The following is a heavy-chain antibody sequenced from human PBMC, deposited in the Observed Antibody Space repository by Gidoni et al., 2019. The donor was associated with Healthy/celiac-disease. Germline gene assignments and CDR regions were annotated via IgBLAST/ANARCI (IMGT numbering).Heavy chain of an antibody. CDR1: GYTFTSYG. D-gene: IGHD2-2*01. CDR3: ARDRLYCSSTSCYGGRNFDY. J-gene: IGHJ4*02. V-gene: IGHV1-18*01. Sequence: QVQLVQSGAEVKKPGASVKVSCKASGYTFTSYGISWVRQAPGQGLEWMGWISAYNGNTNYAQKLQGRVTMTTDTSTSTAYMELRSLRSDDTAVYYCARDRLYCSSTSCYGGRNFDYWGQGTLVTVSS. CDR2: ISAYNGNT.